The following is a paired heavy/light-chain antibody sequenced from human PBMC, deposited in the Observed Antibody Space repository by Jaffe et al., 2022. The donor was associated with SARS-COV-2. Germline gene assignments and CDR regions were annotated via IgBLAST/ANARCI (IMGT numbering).Light chain of an antibody. V-gene: IGKV3-20*01. CDR3: QQYGSSPLT. CDR1: QSVRSSN. Sequence: EIVLTQSPGTLSLSPGERATLSCRASQSVRSSNLAWYQQKPGQAPRLLIYGASSRATGIPDRFSGTGSGTNFALTISRLEPEDFAVYYCQQYGSSPLTFGGGTKVEIK. CDR2: GAS. J-gene: IGKJ4*01.
Heavy chain of an antibody. J-gene: IGHJ3*01. CDR1: GYTFTSYY. CDR2: INVSGGST. D-gene: IGHD3-3*01. Sequence: QVQLVQSGAEVKKPGASVKVSCKASGYTFTSYYLHWVRQAPGQGLEWMGIINVSGGSTNYAQKFEDRVTMTRDTSTNIVYMELSRLRSDDTAVYYCARDQGGISIFVLWGQGTTVTVSS. CDR3: ARDQGGISIFVL. V-gene: IGHV1-46*01.